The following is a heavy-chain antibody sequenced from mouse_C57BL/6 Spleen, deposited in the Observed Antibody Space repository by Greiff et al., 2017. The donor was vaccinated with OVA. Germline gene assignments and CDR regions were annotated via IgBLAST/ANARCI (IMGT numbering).Heavy chain of an antibody. J-gene: IGHJ2*01. CDR2: IYPSDSET. CDR3: ARKGTYGYEDY. D-gene: IGHD2-2*01. CDR1: GYTFTSYW. V-gene: IGHV1-61*01. Sequence: VQLQQPGAELVRPGSSVKLSCKASGYTFTSYWMDWVKQRPGQGLEWIGNIYPSDSETHYNQKFKDKATLTVDKSSSTAYMQLSSLTSEDSAVYYSARKGTYGYEDYWGQGTTLTVSS.